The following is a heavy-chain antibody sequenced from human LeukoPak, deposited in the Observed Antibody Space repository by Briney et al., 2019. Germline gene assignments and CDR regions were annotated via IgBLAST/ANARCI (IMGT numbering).Heavy chain of an antibody. Sequence: PSETLSLTCAVYGGSFSGYYWSWIRQPPGKGLEWIGYIYYTGNANYNPSLKSRVTISLDTSKNQLSLKLSSVTAADTAVYYCARAGEFWSGYYSYAMDVWGQGTTVTVSS. CDR1: GGSFSGYY. CDR3: ARAGEFWSGYYSYAMDV. J-gene: IGHJ6*02. CDR2: IYYTGNA. D-gene: IGHD3-3*01. V-gene: IGHV4-59*01.